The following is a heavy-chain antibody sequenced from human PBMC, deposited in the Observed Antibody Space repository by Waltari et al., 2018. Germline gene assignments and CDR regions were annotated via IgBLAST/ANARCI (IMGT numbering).Heavy chain of an antibody. V-gene: IGHV1-8*01. CDR1: GYTFTSYD. CDR2: MNPNSGNT. CDR3: ASVWSGYVYYYYGLDV. J-gene: IGHJ6*02. Sequence: QVQLVQSGAEVKKPGASVKVSCKASGYTFTSYDINWVRQATGQGLEWMGWMNPNSGNTGYAQKFQGRVTMTRNTSISTAYMELSSLRAEDTAVYYCASVWSGYVYYYYGLDVWGQGTTVTVSS. D-gene: IGHD3-3*01.